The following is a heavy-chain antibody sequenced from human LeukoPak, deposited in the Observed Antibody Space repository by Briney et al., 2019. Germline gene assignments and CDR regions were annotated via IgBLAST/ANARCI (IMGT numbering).Heavy chain of an antibody. CDR1: GFTFSNAW. Sequence: GGSLRLSCAASGFTFSNAWMSWVRQAPGKGLEWVGRIKSKIDGGTTDYAAPVKGRFTISRDDSKNTLYLQMSSLKTEDTAVYYCTTSITMVRGGNYYYYYMDVWGKGTTVTVSS. CDR3: TTSITMVRGGNYYYYYMDV. D-gene: IGHD3-10*01. V-gene: IGHV3-15*01. J-gene: IGHJ6*03. CDR2: IKSKIDGGTT.